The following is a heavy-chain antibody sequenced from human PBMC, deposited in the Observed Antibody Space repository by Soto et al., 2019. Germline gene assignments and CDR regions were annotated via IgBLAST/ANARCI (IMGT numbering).Heavy chain of an antibody. D-gene: IGHD4-17*01. J-gene: IGHJ3*01. CDR1: GFNFRNFN. CDR2: VSGSSSYI. CDR3: ARDLRGHYGP. V-gene: IGHV3-21*06. Sequence: LRLSCEGSGFNFRNFNMIWVRQAPGKVLEWVSSVSGSSSYIYYADSVKGRFTVSRDNANNLVFLQMNGLRPEDTAMYYCARDLRGHYGPWGQGTMVTVSS.